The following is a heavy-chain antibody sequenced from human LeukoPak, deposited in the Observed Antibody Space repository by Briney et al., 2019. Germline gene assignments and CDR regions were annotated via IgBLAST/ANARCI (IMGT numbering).Heavy chain of an antibody. D-gene: IGHD3-10*01. CDR2: ISAYNGNT. Sequence: ASVKVSCKASGGTFSSYAISWVRQAPGQGLEWMGWISAYNGNTNYAQKLQGRVTMTTDTSTSTAYMELRSLRSDDTAVYYCARDPRGVYYYGMDVWGQGTTVTVSS. CDR3: ARDPRGVYYYGMDV. V-gene: IGHV1-18*01. CDR1: GGTFSSYA. J-gene: IGHJ6*02.